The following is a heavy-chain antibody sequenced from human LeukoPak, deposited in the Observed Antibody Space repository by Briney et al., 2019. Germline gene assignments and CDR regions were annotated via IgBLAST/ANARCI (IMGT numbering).Heavy chain of an antibody. D-gene: IGHD6-19*01. CDR1: GFTFSSYA. Sequence: PGGSLRLSCAASGFTFSSYAMSWVRQAPGKGLEWVSAISGSGGSTYYADSVKGRFTISRDNSKNTLYLQMNSLRAEDTAVYYCAKDPISSGWYDGWFDPWGQGTLVTVSS. J-gene: IGHJ5*02. CDR2: ISGSGGST. CDR3: AKDPISSGWYDGWFDP. V-gene: IGHV3-23*01.